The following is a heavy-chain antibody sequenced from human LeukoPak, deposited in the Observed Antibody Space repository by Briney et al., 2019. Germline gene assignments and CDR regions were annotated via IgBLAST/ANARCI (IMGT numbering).Heavy chain of an antibody. CDR2: IYSSGST. CDR1: GGSISSYY. D-gene: IGHD3-10*01. Sequence: SETLSLTCSVSGGSISSYYWSWIRQPAGKGLEWIGRIYSSGSTNYNPSLKTRVTMSLDTSKNQFSLNLTTVTAADTAVYYCARTSARGAQFAYWGQGTLVTVCS. J-gene: IGHJ4*02. V-gene: IGHV4-4*07. CDR3: ARTSARGAQFAY.